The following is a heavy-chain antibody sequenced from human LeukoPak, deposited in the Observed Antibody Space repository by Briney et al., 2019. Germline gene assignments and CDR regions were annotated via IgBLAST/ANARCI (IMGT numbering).Heavy chain of an antibody. J-gene: IGHJ4*02. CDR2: IYHSGST. CDR1: GGSISSGNW. CDR3: ATDGAAAGTLSY. V-gene: IGHV4-4*02. D-gene: IGHD6-13*01. Sequence: SETLSLICAVSGGSISSGNWWSWVRQPPGKGLEWIGEIYHSGSTNYNPSLKSRVTISVDTSKNQFSLKLSSVTAADTAVYYCATDGAAAGTLSYWGQGTLVTVSS.